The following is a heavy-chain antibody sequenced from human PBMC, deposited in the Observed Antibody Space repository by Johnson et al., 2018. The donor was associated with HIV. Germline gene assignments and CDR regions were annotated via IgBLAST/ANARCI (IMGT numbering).Heavy chain of an antibody. V-gene: IGHV3-66*01. J-gene: IGHJ3*02. CDR2: IYSGGST. D-gene: IGHD6-13*01. CDR1: GFTVSNNY. CDR3: GKGPYSSSVDAFDI. Sequence: EVHLVESGGGLVQPGGSLRLSCAASGFTVSNNYMSWVRQAPGKGLEWVSVIYSGGSTHYADSVKGRFTISRDNCRDTLYLQMKSLRAEDSAVYYCGKGPYSSSVDAFDIWGQGTRVTVSS.